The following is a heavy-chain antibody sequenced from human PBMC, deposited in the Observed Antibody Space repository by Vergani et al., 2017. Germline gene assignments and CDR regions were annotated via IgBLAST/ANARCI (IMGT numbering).Heavy chain of an antibody. CDR2: THPADSDT. D-gene: IGHD3-22*01. CDR1: GYSFTNYW. J-gene: IGHJ4*02. Sequence: EVQLVQSGAEVKKPGESLNISCQISGYSFTNYWIGWVRQMPGKGLEWMGITHPADSDTRYSPSFQGQVTISVDKSISTAYLQRSSLRASDSAMYYCARLYGRDSSGSKYFDYWGQGTLVTVSS. CDR3: ARLYGRDSSGSKYFDY. V-gene: IGHV5-51*01.